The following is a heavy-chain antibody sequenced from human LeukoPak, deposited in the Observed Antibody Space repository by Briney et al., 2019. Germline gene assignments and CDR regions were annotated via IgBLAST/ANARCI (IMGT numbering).Heavy chain of an antibody. D-gene: IGHD3-10*01. J-gene: IGHJ4*02. CDR2: IIPIFGTA. Sequence: SVKVSCKSSGGTFSSYAISWVRQAPGQGLEWMGGIIPIFGTAKHAQKFQGRATFTADESTTTVYMELSGLRSEDTAVYYCAREDGSGSFQPQFDYWGQGTLVIVSS. CDR1: GGTFSSYA. CDR3: AREDGSGSFQPQFDY. V-gene: IGHV1-69*13.